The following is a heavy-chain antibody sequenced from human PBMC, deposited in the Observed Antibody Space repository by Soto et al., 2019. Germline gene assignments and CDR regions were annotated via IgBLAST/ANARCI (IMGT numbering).Heavy chain of an antibody. CDR2: ISDTGSG. CDR1: GGSVISGSYY. Sequence: QVQLQESGPGLVKPSETLSLTCTVSGGSVISGSYYWSWIRQPPGKALEWVGCISDTGSGDYNPSLRGRVTISVHTSERQFSLRLNSVTAADTAVYYCARAHSGYDPLGMDVWGQGTTVTVSS. V-gene: IGHV4-61*01. CDR3: ARAHSGYDPLGMDV. J-gene: IGHJ6*02. D-gene: IGHD5-12*01.